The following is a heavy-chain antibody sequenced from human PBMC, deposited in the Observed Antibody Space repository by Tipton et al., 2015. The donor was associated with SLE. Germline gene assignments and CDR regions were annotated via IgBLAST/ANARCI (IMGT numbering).Heavy chain of an antibody. CDR1: GFTFSSYA. CDR2: ISYDGSNK. CDR3: ARDRDGTFDI. V-gene: IGHV3-30-3*01. Sequence: RSLRLSCAASGFTFSSYAMHWVRQAPGKGLEWVAVISYDGSNKYYADSVKGRFTISRDNSKNTLYLQMNSLRAEDTAVYYCARDRDGTFDIWGQGTMVTASS. J-gene: IGHJ3*02. D-gene: IGHD1-14*01.